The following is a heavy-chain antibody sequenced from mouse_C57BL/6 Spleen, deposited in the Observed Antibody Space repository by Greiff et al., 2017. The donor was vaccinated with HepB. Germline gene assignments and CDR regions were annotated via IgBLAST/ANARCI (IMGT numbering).Heavy chain of an antibody. CDR1: FYTFTSYW. CDR2: IDPNSGGT. V-gene: IGHV1-72*01. Sequence: LSFNSSFYTFTSYWMHWVKQRPGRGLEWIGRIDPNSGGTKYNEKFKSKATLTVDKPSSTAYMQLSSLTSEDSAVYYCARARITTVVEGMDYWGQGTSVTVSS. J-gene: IGHJ4*01. CDR3: ARARITTVVEGMDY. D-gene: IGHD1-1*01.